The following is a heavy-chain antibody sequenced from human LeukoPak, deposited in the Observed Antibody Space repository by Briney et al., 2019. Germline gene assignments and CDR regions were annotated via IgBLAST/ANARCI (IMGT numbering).Heavy chain of an antibody. V-gene: IGHV4-34*01. J-gene: IGHJ5*02. D-gene: IGHD1-26*01. CDR1: GGSFSGYY. Sequence: PPETLSLTCAVYGGSFSGYYWSWIRQPPGKGLEWIGEINHSGGTNYNPSLKSRVTISVDTSKNQFSLKLSSVTAADTAVYYCARGVGATGSYNWFDPWGQGTLVTVSS. CDR2: INHSGGT. CDR3: ARGVGATGSYNWFDP.